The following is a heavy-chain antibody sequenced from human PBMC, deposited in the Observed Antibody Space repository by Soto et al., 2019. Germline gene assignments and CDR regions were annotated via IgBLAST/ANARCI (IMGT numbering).Heavy chain of an antibody. V-gene: IGHV1-18*01. CDR1: GYTFTSYG. D-gene: IGHD2-15*01. Sequence: ASVKVSCKASGYTFTSYGISWVRQAPGQGLEWMGWISAYNGNTNYAQKLQGRVTMTTDTSTSTAYMELRSLRSDDTAVYYCARARIVYCSGGSCYGDYFDYCGQGTLVTVSS. CDR2: ISAYNGNT. J-gene: IGHJ4*02. CDR3: ARARIVYCSGGSCYGDYFDY.